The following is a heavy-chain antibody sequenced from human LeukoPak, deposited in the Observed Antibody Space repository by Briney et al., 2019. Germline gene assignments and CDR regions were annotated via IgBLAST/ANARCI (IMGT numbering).Heavy chain of an antibody. CDR1: GGSISSGDYY. D-gene: IGHD6-19*01. CDR2: IYYSGIT. CDR3: ARDPKSAVAADWFDP. V-gene: IGHV4-39*06. Sequence: SQTLSLTCTVSGGSISSGDYYWSWIRQPPGKGLEWIGSIYYSGITYYNPSLKSRVTISIDTSNNQFTLTLSSVTAADTAFYYCARDPKSAVAADWFDPWGQGTLVTVSS. J-gene: IGHJ5*01.